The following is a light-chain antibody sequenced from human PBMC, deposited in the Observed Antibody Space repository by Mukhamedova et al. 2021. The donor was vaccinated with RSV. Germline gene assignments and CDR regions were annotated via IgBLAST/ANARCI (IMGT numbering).Light chain of an antibody. J-gene: IGKJ1*01. CDR2: AAS. CDR1: QSISSY. Sequence: RVTITCRASQSISSYLNWYQQKPGKAPKLLIYAASSLQSGVPSRFSGSGSGTEFTLTISSLQPDDFATYYCQQYNSYSRTFGQGT. V-gene: IGKV1-5*01. CDR3: QQYNSYSRT.